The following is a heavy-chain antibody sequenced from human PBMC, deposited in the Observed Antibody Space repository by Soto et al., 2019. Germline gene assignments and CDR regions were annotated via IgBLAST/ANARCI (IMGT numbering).Heavy chain of an antibody. CDR1: GFTLSDYY. CDR3: TFSPRPGGTRFDY. CDR2: ISASSSYT. Sequence: GGSLRLSCAACGFTLSDYYMNWMRQAPGKGPEWVSYISASSSYTNYADSVQGRFTISRDNAKNSVYLQMNSLRAEDTAVYYCTFSPRPGGTRFDYWGQGTPVTVSS. V-gene: IGHV3-11*06. J-gene: IGHJ4*02. D-gene: IGHD1-26*01.